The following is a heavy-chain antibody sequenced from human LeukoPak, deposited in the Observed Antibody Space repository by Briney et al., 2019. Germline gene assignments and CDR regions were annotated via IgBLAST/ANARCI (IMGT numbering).Heavy chain of an antibody. V-gene: IGHV3-53*01. CDR3: ARQVISYGMDV. CDR1: GFTVSSNY. CDR2: IYSGGST. D-gene: IGHD3-16*02. Sequence: GSLRLSCAASGFTVSSNYMSWVRQAPGKGLEWVSVIYSGGSTYYADSVKGRFTISRDNSKNTLYLQMNSLRAEDTAVYYCARQVISYGMDVWGQGTTVTVSS. J-gene: IGHJ6*02.